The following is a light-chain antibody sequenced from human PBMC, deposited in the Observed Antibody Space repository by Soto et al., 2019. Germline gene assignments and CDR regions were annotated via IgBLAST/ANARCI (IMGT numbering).Light chain of an antibody. J-gene: IGKJ1*01. CDR2: DAS. V-gene: IGKV3-11*01. CDR1: QSVNRY. Sequence: IVLTQSPATLSLSPWERATLSCWASQSVNRYLVWYQQKPGQAPRLLMYDASKRATGIPARFSGSGSGTDFTLTISSLEPEDFAVYYCQQRDIWPWTFGQGTKVDI. CDR3: QQRDIWPWT.